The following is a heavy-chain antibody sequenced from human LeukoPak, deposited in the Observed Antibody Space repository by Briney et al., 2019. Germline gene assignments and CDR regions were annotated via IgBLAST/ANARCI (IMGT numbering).Heavy chain of an antibody. CDR2: INLSGGST. CDR1: GYTFTSYY. D-gene: IGHD1-26*01. J-gene: IGHJ4*02. CDR3: ARDGGNSGSYYSAY. V-gene: IGHV1-46*01. Sequence: ASVKVFCKASGYTFTSYYMYWVRHAPGQGLERMGIINLSGGSTSYAQKFQGRGTMTRDTATSTVYMELSSLRSEDTAVYYCARDGGNSGSYYSAYWGQGTPVTVSS.